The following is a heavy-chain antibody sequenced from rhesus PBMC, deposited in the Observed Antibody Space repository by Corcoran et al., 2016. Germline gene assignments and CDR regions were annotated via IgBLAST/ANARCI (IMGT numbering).Heavy chain of an antibody. Sequence: QLQLQESGPGLVKPSETLSVTCAVSGGSISSSYWSWIRQAPGKGLEWIGYIYGSGSSTNYNPSLKSRVTISIDTSKNQFSLKLSSVTAADTAVYYCARVGGIAAGHAEYFEFWGQGALVTVSS. V-gene: IGHV4-169*01. CDR2: IYGSGSST. D-gene: IGHD6-13*01. CDR3: ARVGGIAAGHAEYFEF. J-gene: IGHJ1*01. CDR1: GGSISSSY.